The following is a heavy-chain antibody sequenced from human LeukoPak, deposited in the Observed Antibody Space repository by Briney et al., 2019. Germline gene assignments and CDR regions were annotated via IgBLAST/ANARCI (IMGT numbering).Heavy chain of an antibody. D-gene: IGHD2-2*01. CDR3: ARDSGGVIVVVPAAFDY. V-gene: IGHV3-7*01. Sequence: GGSLRLSCAASGFTFSSYWMSWVRQAPGKGLEWVANIKQDGSEKYYVGSVKGRFTISRDNAKNSLYLQMNSLSAEDTAVYYCARDSGGVIVVVPAAFDYWGQGTLVTVSS. J-gene: IGHJ4*02. CDR1: GFTFSSYW. CDR2: IKQDGSEK.